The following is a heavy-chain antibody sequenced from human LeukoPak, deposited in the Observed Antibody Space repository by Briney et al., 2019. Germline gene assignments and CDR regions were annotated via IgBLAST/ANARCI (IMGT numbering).Heavy chain of an antibody. J-gene: IGHJ3*02. CDR2: INHSGST. D-gene: IGHD1-26*01. Sequence: SETLSLTCAVYGGSFSGYYWSWIRQPPGKGLEWIGEINHSGSTNYNPSLKSRVTISVDTSKNQFSLKLSSVTAADTAVYYCAISRGAVGATDAFDIWGQGTMVTVSS. V-gene: IGHV4-34*01. CDR1: GGSFSGYY. CDR3: AISRGAVGATDAFDI.